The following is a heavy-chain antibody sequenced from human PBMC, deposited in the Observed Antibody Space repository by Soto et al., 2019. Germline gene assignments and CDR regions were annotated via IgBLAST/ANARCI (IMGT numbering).Heavy chain of an antibody. CDR1: GFTFSSYS. Sequence: PGGSLRLSCAASGFTFSSYSMNWVRQAPGKGLEWVSSISSSSSYIYYADSVKGRFTISRDNAKNSLYLQMNSLRAEDTAVYYCARSPPPPNMVVVPAAPIHKNCCYYGMDVWGQGTTGTFSS. V-gene: IGHV3-21*01. CDR3: ARSPPPPNMVVVPAAPIHKNCCYYGMDV. J-gene: IGHJ6*02. D-gene: IGHD2-2*01. CDR2: ISSSSSYI.